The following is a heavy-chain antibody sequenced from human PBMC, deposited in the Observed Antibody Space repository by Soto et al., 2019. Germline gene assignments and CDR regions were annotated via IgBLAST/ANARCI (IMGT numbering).Heavy chain of an antibody. J-gene: IGHJ4*02. CDR1: GFTFSSYD. CDR2: ISSNGGTT. Sequence: EVQLAESGGGMVQPGGSLRLSCVASGFTFSSYDMHWVRQAPGKGLEYVSSISSNGGTTYYGNSVKGRFTISRDNSKNTLYLQMGSLRAEDMAVYYCVIRVAGNDDYRGQGTLVTVSS. D-gene: IGHD1-1*01. CDR3: VIRVAGNDDY. V-gene: IGHV3-64*01.